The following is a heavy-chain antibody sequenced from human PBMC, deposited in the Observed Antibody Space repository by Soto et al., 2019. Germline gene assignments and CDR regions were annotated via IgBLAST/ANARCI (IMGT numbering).Heavy chain of an antibody. Sequence: GGSLRLSCSASGFTFSSYAMHWVRQAPGKGLEYVSAISSNGGSTYYADSMKGRFTISRDNSKNTLYLQMSSLRAEDTAVYYWMKEMLSWDNETPGNLTDFDYWGQGTLVTVSS. J-gene: IGHJ4*02. CDR3: MKEMLSWDNETPGNLTDFDY. D-gene: IGHD6-13*01. CDR2: ISSNGGST. CDR1: GFTFSSYA. V-gene: IGHV3-64D*08.